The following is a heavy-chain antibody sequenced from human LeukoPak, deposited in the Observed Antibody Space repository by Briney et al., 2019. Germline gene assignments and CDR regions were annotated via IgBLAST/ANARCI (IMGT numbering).Heavy chain of an antibody. CDR2: IYYSGST. Sequence: SETLSLTCAVYGGSFSGYYWSWIRQPPGKGLEWIGSIYYSGSTYYNPSLKSRVTISVDTSKNQFSLKLSSVTAADTAVYYCARHPILTGYFDYWGQGTLVTVSS. J-gene: IGHJ4*02. CDR1: GGSFSGYY. CDR3: ARHPILTGYFDY. V-gene: IGHV4-34*01. D-gene: IGHD2-8*02.